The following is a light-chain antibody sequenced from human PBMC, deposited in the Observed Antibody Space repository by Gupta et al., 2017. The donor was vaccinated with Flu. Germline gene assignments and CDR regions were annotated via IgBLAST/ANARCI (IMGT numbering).Light chain of an antibody. V-gene: IGKV4-1*01. CDR2: WAS. CDR1: QNLLYSSNNKNY. J-gene: IGKJ4*01. CDR3: QQDDSTPLT. Sequence: DIVMTQSPDSLAVSLGERATINCKSSQNLLYSSNNKNYLAWYQQKPGQPPKLLFYWASTRESGVPDRFSGGGSGTDFTLTISSLQAEDVAVYYCQQDDSTPLTFGGGTKMEIK.